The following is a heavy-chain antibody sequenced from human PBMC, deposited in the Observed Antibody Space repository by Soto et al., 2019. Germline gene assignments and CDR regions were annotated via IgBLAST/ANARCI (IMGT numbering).Heavy chain of an antibody. CDR3: ARGGIEVPRGTWYFDY. D-gene: IGHD6-19*01. CDR1: GGSISSYY. V-gene: IGHV4-59*01. J-gene: IGHJ4*02. Sequence: PSETLSLTCTVSGGSISSYYWSWIRQPPGKGLEWIGYIYYSGSTNYNPSLKSRVTISVDTSKNQFSLKLSSVTAADTAVYYCARGGIEVPRGTWYFDYWGQGTIVTVYS. CDR2: IYYSGST.